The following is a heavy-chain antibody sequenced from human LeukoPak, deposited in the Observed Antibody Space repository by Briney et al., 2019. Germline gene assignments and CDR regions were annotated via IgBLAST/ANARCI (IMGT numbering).Heavy chain of an antibody. J-gene: IGHJ6*03. Sequence: TGGSLRLSCAASGFTFSNAWMSWVRQAPGKGLEWVSGISWNSRSIAYADSVKGRFPISRDNAKKSLYLEMNSLRSGDTALYYCAKDYVASGSLNYYMDVWGKGTTVTVSS. D-gene: IGHD3-10*01. CDR3: AKDYVASGSLNYYMDV. CDR1: GFTFSNAW. CDR2: ISWNSRSI. V-gene: IGHV3-9*01.